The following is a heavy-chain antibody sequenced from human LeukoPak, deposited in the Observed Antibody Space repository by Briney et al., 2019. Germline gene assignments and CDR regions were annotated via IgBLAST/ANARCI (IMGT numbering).Heavy chain of an antibody. J-gene: IGHJ4*02. V-gene: IGHV3-7*03. CDR3: ATTGYSSSHKFDY. D-gene: IGHD6-13*01. CDR1: GFTFSSYW. CDR2: IKQDGSEK. Sequence: PGRSLRLSCAASGFTFSSYWMSWVRQAPGKGLEWVANIKQDGSEKYYVDSVKGRFTISRDNAKNSLYLQMNSLRAEDTAVYYCATTGYSSSHKFDYWGQGTLVTVSS.